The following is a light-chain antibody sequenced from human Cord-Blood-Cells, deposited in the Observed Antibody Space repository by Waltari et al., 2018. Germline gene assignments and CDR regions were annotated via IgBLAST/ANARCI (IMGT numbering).Light chain of an antibody. CDR2: GAS. Sequence: EIVMTQSPATLSVSPGARATRSCRASQSVSSNLAWYQQNPGQAPRLLIYGASNRATGIQARFSGRGSGTEFTLTISLLQSEDFAVYYCQQYKNWPPDTFGQGTKLEIK. CDR3: QQYKNWPPDT. J-gene: IGKJ2*01. CDR1: QSVSSN. V-gene: IGKV3-15*01.